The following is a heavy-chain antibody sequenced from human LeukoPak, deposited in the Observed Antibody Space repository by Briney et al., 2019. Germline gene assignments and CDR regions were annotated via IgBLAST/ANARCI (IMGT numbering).Heavy chain of an antibody. CDR3: ARRSYGSGSYYGVPWFDP. J-gene: IGHJ5*02. CDR1: GFTFSSYE. D-gene: IGHD3-10*01. V-gene: IGHV3-48*03. CDR2: ISSSGITI. Sequence: QPGGSLRLSCAASGFTFSSYEMNWVRQAPGKGLEWVSYISSSGITIYYADSVKGRFTISRDNAKNSLYLQMNSLRAEDTAVYYCARRSYGSGSYYGVPWFDPWGQGTLVTVSS.